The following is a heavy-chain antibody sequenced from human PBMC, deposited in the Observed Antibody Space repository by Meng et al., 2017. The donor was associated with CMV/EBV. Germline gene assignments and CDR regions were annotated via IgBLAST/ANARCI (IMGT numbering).Heavy chain of an antibody. J-gene: IGHJ3*02. V-gene: IGHV1-2*02. CDR2: INPNSGGT. D-gene: IGHD5-24*01. CDR1: GGTFSSYA. Sequence: ASVKVSCKASGGTFSSYAISWVRQAPGQGLEWMGWINPNSGGTNYAQKFQGRVTMTRDTSISTAYMELSRLRSDDTAVYYCARKSRWLTRGDAFDIWGQGTMVTV. CDR3: ARKSRWLTRGDAFDI.